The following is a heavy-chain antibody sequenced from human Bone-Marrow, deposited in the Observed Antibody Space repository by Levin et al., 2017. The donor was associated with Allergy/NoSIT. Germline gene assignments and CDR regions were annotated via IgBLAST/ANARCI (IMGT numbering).Heavy chain of an antibody. D-gene: IGHD6-13*01. CDR1: GGSISSNAYY. J-gene: IGHJ4*02. CDR3: VRQGGLALYSSSWDFDS. CDR2: IYSSGGT. V-gene: IGHV4-39*01. Sequence: PSETLSLTCAVSGGSISSNAYYWGWIRQPPGKGLEWIATIYSSGGTYYNPSLSSRVTISVDTSKNEFSLRLTSVTAADTALYYCVRQGGLALYSSSWDFDSWGPGTLVTVSS.